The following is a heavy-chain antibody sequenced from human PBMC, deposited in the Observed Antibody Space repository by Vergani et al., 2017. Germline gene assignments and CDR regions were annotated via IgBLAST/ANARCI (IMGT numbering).Heavy chain of an antibody. V-gene: IGHV3-23*01. Sequence: EVQLLESGGGLVQPGGSLRLSCAASGFTFSSYAMSWVRQAPGKGLEWVSAISGSGGSTYYADSVKGRLTISRDNSKNTLYLQMNSLRAEDTAVYYCAPTRIGGYYYYGMDVWGQGTTVTVSS. J-gene: IGHJ6*02. CDR1: GFTFSSYA. CDR2: ISGSGGST. D-gene: IGHD1-26*01. CDR3: APTRIGGYYYYGMDV.